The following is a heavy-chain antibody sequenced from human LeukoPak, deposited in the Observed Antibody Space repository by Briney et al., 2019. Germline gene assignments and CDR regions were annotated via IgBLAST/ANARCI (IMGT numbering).Heavy chain of an antibody. CDR1: GGSFSGYY. V-gene: IGHV4-34*01. J-gene: IGHJ4*02. Sequence: KPSETLSLTCAVYGGSFSGYYWSWIRQPPGKGLEWIGEINHSGSTNYNPSLKSRVTISVDTSKNQFSLKLSSVTAADTAVYYCARGGGSGYFDYWGQGTLVTVSS. CDR2: INHSGST. CDR3: ARGGGSGYFDY. D-gene: IGHD3-22*01.